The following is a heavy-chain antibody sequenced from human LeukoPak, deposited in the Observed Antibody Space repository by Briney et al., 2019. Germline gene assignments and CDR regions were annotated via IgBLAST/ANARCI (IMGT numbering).Heavy chain of an antibody. CDR1: GFTFSSYA. Sequence: GGSLRLSCAASGFTFSSYAMSWVRQAPGKGLEWVSGINWNGGSTGYADSVKGRFTISRDNAKTSLYLQMNSLRAEDTALYYCATKVEDYYGSGSYYFYYWGQGTLVTVSS. D-gene: IGHD3-10*01. V-gene: IGHV3-20*04. J-gene: IGHJ4*02. CDR2: INWNGGST. CDR3: ATKVEDYYGSGSYYFYY.